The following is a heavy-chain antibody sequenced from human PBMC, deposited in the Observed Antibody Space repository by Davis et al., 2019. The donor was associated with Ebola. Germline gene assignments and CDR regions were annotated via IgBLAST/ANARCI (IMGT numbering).Heavy chain of an antibody. CDR2: IYYSGST. Sequence: SETLSLTCTVSGGSISSYYWSWIRQPPGKGLEWIGYIYYSGSTNYNPSLKSRVTISVDTSKNQFSLKLSSVTAADTAVYYCARLPRFLEWLFPAYFDYWGQGTLVTVSS. CDR1: GGSISSYY. J-gene: IGHJ4*02. D-gene: IGHD3-3*01. CDR3: ARLPRFLEWLFPAYFDY. V-gene: IGHV4-59*01.